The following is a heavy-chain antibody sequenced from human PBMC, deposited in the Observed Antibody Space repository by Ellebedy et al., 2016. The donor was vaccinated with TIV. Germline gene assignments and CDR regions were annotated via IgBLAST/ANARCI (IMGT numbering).Heavy chain of an antibody. CDR1: GGSISSSNW. CDR2: IYHSGST. D-gene: IGHD6-13*01. J-gene: IGHJ4*02. Sequence: MPSETLSLTCAVSGGSISSSNWWSWVRQPPGKGLEWIGEIYHSGSTNYNPSLKSRVTISVDKSKNQFSLKLSSLTAADTAVYYCVRGVGAAAGGSYFDYWGQGTLVTVSS. CDR3: VRGVGAAAGGSYFDY. V-gene: IGHV4-4*02.